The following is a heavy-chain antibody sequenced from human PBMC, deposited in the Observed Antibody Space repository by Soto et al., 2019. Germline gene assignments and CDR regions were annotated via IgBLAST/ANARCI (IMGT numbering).Heavy chain of an antibody. D-gene: IGHD6-19*01. V-gene: IGHV3-30-3*01. Sequence: QVQLVESGGGVVQPGRSLRLSCAASGFTFSSYAMHWVRQAPGKGLEWVAVISYDGSNKYYADSVKGRFTISRDNSKNTLYLQMNSLRAEDTAVYYCARGARIAVAASYRRDASDIWGQGTMVTVSS. J-gene: IGHJ3*02. CDR3: ARGARIAVAASYRRDASDI. CDR2: ISYDGSNK. CDR1: GFTFSSYA.